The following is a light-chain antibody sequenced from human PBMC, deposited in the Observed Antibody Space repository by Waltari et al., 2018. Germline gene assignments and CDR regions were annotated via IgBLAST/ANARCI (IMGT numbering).Light chain of an antibody. J-gene: IGLJ3*02. CDR2: EDK. Sequence: FILTQPHSVSESPGKTITLSCTRNSGTIDSNFVQWYQLRPDSVPMPVIYEDKQRPSGVPDRFSGSIDRSSNSASLTISGLKTEDEGDYYCQSYDSKNTKVFGGGTKLTVL. CDR3: QSYDSKNTKV. V-gene: IGLV6-57*03. CDR1: SGTIDSNF.